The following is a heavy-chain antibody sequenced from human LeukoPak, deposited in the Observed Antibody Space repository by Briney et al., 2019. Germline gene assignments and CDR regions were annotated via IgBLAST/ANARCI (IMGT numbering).Heavy chain of an antibody. V-gene: IGHV1-2*02. J-gene: IGHJ3*02. CDR1: GYTFTGYY. Sequence: ASVKVSCKASGYTFTGYYMHWVRQAPGQGLEWMGWINPNSGGTNYAPKLQGRVTMTTDTSTTTAYMELRSLRPDDTAVYHCARYYHDGSGYYRGAFDIWGQGTLVTVSS. D-gene: IGHD3-22*01. CDR2: INPNSGGT. CDR3: ARYYHDGSGYYRGAFDI.